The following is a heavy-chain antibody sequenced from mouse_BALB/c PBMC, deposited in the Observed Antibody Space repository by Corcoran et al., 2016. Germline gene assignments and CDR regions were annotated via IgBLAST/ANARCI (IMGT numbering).Heavy chain of an antibody. CDR1: GYSITSGYY. CDR2: ISYDGSN. J-gene: IGHJ4*01. Sequence: DVQLPESGPGLVKPSQSLSLTCSVTGYSITSGYYWNWIRQFPGNKLEWMGYISYDGSNNYNPSLKNRISITCDTSKNQFFLKLNSVTTEDTATYYCAREDGNSLYAMDYWGQGTSVTVSS. D-gene: IGHD2-1*01. V-gene: IGHV3-6*02. CDR3: AREDGNSLYAMDY.